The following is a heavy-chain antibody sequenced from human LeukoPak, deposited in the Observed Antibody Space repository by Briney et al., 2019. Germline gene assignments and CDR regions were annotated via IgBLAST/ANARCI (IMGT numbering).Heavy chain of an antibody. CDR2: TYYRSKWYN. CDR3: ARDLTYYYDSSGYYHRSFDY. V-gene: IGHV6-1*01. J-gene: IGHJ4*02. CDR1: GDSVSSNSAA. D-gene: IGHD3-22*01. Sequence: SQTLSLTCAISGDSVSSNSAAWNWIRQSPSRGLEWLGRTYYRSKWYNDHAVSVKSRITINPDTSKNQFSLQLNSVTPEDTAVYYCARDLTYYYDSSGYYHRSFDYWGQGTLVTVSS.